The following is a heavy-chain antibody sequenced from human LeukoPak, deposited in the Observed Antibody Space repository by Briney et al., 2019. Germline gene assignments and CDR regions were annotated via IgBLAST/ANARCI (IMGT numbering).Heavy chain of an antibody. V-gene: IGHV4-30-2*01. J-gene: IGHJ4*02. D-gene: IGHD3-10*01. CDR3: ARGWNSYGLGHFDY. CDR1: GGSISSGGYS. CDR2: IYHSGST. Sequence: PSETLSLTCAVSGGSISSGGYSWSWIRQPPGKGLEWIGYIYHSGSTYYNPSLKSRVTISVDRSKNQFSLKLSSVTAADTAVYYCARGWNSYGLGHFDYWGQGSLVTVSS.